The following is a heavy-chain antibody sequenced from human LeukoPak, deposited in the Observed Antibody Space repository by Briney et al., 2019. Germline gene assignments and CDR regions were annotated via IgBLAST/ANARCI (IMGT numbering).Heavy chain of an antibody. Sequence: GGSLRLSCTASGFTFSTYGMHWVRQAQGKGLEWVALTWYDGSNKNYADSVKGRFTISRDNSKNTLYLQMNSLRGEDTAVYYCARGGLTVAEATTSWFLDYWGQGILVTVSS. D-gene: IGHD1-26*01. CDR2: TWYDGSNK. V-gene: IGHV3-33*01. CDR1: GFTFSTYG. CDR3: ARGGLTVAEATTSWFLDY. J-gene: IGHJ4*02.